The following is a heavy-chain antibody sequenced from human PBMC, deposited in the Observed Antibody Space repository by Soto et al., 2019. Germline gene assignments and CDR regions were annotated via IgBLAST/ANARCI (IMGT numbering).Heavy chain of an antibody. CDR1: GFTFSSYG. V-gene: IGHV3-33*01. CDR2: IWYDGDNK. Sequence: QVQLVESGGGVVQPGRSLRLSCAASGFTFSSYGMHWVRQAPSKGLEWVAVIWYDGDNKYYVDSVKGRFTISRDNSKNTLYLQMNSLRAEDTAVYYCARDDYGSAIPFDYWGQGTLVTVSS. D-gene: IGHD3-10*01. J-gene: IGHJ4*02. CDR3: ARDDYGSAIPFDY.